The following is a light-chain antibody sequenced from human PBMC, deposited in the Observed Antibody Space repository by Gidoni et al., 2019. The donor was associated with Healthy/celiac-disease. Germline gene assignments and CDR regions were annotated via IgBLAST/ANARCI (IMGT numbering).Light chain of an antibody. CDR3: QQRSNWLT. J-gene: IGKJ4*01. V-gene: IGKV3-11*01. CDR2: DAS. CDR1: QSVSSY. Sequence: EIVLTQSPATLSLSPGERATLSCRASQSVSSYLAWYQQKPGQAPRLLIYDASNRATGIPARFSGSGSGTDFTLTISSPEPEDFAVYYCQQRSNWLTFGGXTKVEIK.